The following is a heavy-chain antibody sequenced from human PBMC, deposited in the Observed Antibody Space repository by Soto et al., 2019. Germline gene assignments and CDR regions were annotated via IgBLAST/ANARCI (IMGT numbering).Heavy chain of an antibody. D-gene: IGHD1-26*01. V-gene: IGHV2-5*02. CDR2: IYWDDSK. Sequence: QITLKESGPTLVKPTQTLTLTCTFSGFSLTTDRVGVGRIRQPPGEALEWLAVIYWDDSKTYRPSLESRLTITKDTTKKQVALAMTNMDSVDTATYYCAHAYGGRSLYWGQGTLVTVSS. CDR3: AHAYGGRSLY. CDR1: GFSLTTDRVG. J-gene: IGHJ4*02.